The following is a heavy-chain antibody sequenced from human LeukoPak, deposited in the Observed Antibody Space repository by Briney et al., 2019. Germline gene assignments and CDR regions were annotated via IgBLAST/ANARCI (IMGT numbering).Heavy chain of an antibody. V-gene: IGHV4-59*08. CDR2: IYYSGST. CDR3: ARQKRLGESLDY. CDR1: GGSISSYY. D-gene: IGHD3-16*01. J-gene: IGHJ4*02. Sequence: PSETLSLTCTVSGGSISSYYWSWIRQPPGKGLEWIGYIYYSGSTNYNPSLKSRVTISVDTSKNQFSLKLSSVTAADTAVYYCARQKRLGESLDYWGQGTLVTVSS.